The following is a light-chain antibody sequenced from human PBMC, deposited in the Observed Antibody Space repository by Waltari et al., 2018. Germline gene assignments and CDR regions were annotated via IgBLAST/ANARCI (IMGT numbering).Light chain of an antibody. CDR3: QQYYSRRT. J-gene: IGKJ1*01. Sequence: IVMTQSPDSLAVSLGERATINCKSSQTLLYNSNDKNYLAWYKQKPGQPPRLLIYWASTRESGVPDRFSGSGSGTDFTLTISNLQAEDVAVYYCQQYYSRRTFGQGTKVEI. CDR1: QTLLYNSNDKNY. V-gene: IGKV4-1*01. CDR2: WAS.